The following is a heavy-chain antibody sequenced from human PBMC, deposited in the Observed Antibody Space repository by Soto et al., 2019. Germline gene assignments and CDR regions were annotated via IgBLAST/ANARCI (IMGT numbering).Heavy chain of an antibody. V-gene: IGHV3-53*01. Sequence: GGSLRLSCAASGFSVTSNYMTWVRQAPGKGLECVSVIYAGGNKYYPDSVKGRFTISSDNSKNKLFLQMNNLRAEDTAVYYCARVTTFYDILTSSYALNYFDYWGQGTRVTVSS. J-gene: IGHJ4*02. D-gene: IGHD3-9*01. CDR1: GFSVTSNY. CDR3: ARVTTFYDILTSSYALNYFDY. CDR2: IYAGGNK.